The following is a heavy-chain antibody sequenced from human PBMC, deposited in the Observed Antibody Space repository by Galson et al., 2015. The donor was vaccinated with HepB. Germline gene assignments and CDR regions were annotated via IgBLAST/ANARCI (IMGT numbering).Heavy chain of an antibody. Sequence: SLRLSCAASGFTFSGSAMHWVRQASGKGLEWVGRIRSKANSYATAYAASVKGRFTISRDDSKNTAYLQMNSLKTEDTAVYYCTRLITYYDFWSGYDYWGREPWSPSPQ. CDR3: TRLITYYDFWSGYDY. J-gene: IGHJ4*02. CDR2: IRSKANSYAT. CDR1: GFTFSGSA. V-gene: IGHV3-73*01. D-gene: IGHD3-3*01.